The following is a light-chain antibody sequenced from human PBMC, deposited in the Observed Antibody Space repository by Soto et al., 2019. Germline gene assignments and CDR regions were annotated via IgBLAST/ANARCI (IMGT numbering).Light chain of an antibody. J-gene: IGKJ2*01. Sequence: DIQMTQSPSTLSASVGDRVTITCRASQRVSSWLAWYQQSPGKAPKLLIYDASSLESGFPSRFSGSGSGTEFTRTISSLQPDDSANYFCHQYNSYSPTFGQVTKLE. CDR1: QRVSSW. CDR2: DAS. V-gene: IGKV1-5*01. CDR3: HQYNSYSPT.